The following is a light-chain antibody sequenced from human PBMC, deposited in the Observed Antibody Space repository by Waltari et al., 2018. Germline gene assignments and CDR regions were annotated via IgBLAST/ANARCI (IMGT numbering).Light chain of an antibody. CDR1: QTVSSSY. CDR2: GAS. V-gene: IGKV3-20*01. J-gene: IGKJ3*01. CDR3: QQYGSSPPT. Sequence: EIVLTQSPGTLSLSPGERATLSCRASQTVSSSYLAWYQQKPGQAPRLLIYGASSRATGIPDRFSGSGSGTDFTLTIRRLEPEDFALYYCQQYGSSPPTFGPGTKVDIK.